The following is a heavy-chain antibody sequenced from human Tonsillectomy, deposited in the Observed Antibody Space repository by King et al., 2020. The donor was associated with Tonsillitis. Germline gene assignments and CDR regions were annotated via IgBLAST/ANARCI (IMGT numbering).Heavy chain of an antibody. D-gene: IGHD3-22*01. J-gene: IGHJ4*02. CDR1: GGTFSSYA. V-gene: IGHV1-69*01. CDR2: IIPISGTG. CDR3: GDDSSGYFNY. Sequence: LQLVQSGAEVKKPGSSVKVSCKASGGTFSSYAISWVRQAPGQGLDWMGGIIPISGTGNYAQKFQGRVTISEDDSTSTTYMELSSLRSEDTAVYYCGDDSSGYFNYWGQGTLVTVSS.